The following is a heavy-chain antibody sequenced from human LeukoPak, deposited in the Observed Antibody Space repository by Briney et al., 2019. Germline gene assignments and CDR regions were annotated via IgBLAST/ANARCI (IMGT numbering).Heavy chain of an antibody. V-gene: IGHV2-5*01. Sequence: SGPTLVKPTQTLTLTCSFSGFSLTTEQEAVGWIRQPPGKALEWVALICWHDERRYSPSLKSRLTITKDTSKNQVVFTITDMDPVDTATYYCAHRRGGYFDYWGQGTLVTVSS. D-gene: IGHD2-15*01. CDR2: ICWHDER. CDR3: AHRRGGYFDY. CDR1: GFSLTTEQEA. J-gene: IGHJ4*02.